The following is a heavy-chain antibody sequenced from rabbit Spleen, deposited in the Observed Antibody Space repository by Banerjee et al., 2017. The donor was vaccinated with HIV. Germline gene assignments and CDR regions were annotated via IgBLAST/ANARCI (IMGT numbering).Heavy chain of an antibody. CDR1: GFSFSSSDY. Sequence: QSLEESGGDMVKPGASLTLTCTASGFSFSSSDYMCWVRQAPGKGLEWIGCIYPDGSGSTAYATWAKGRFTISKTSSTTVTLQMTSLTAADTATYFCARDSGPSFSSYGMDLWGQGTLVTVS. CDR3: ARDSGPSFSSYGMDL. CDR2: IYPDGSGST. J-gene: IGHJ6*01. D-gene: IGHD1-1*01. V-gene: IGHV1S40*01.